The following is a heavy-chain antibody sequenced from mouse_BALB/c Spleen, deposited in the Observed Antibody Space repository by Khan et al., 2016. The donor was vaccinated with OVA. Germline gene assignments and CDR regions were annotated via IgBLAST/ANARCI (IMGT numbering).Heavy chain of an antibody. CDR1: GYTFTTYY. Sequence: QVQLQQSGPDLVKPGTSVRISCKASGYTFTTYYIHWVKQRPGQGLEWIGWIFPGNVNTKHNEKFKGKATLTAEKSSSTAHMQLSSLTSDDSAVYFCARDDYFVGDAMDYWGQGSSVTVSS. J-gene: IGHJ4*01. V-gene: IGHV1S56*01. D-gene: IGHD2-4*01. CDR3: ARDDYFVGDAMDY. CDR2: IFPGNVNT.